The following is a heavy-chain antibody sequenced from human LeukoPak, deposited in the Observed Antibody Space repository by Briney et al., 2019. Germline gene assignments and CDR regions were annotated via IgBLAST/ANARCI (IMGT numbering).Heavy chain of an antibody. J-gene: IGHJ4*02. CDR3: ARRGRIFGVVIIGYFDY. V-gene: IGHV3-7*05. Sequence: PGGSLRLSCAASGFTFSRYWMSWVRQAPGKGLEWVANIEQDGSEKNYVDSVKGRFTISRDNAKNSLYLQMNSLRDEDTAVYYCARRGRIFGVVIIGYFDYWGQGTLATVSS. D-gene: IGHD3-3*01. CDR1: GFTFSRYW. CDR2: IEQDGSEK.